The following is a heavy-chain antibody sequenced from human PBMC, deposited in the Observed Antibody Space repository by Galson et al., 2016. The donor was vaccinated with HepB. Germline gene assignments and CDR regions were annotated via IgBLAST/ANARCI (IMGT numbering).Heavy chain of an antibody. D-gene: IGHD1-14*01. Sequence: SLRLSCAASGFAFSTNTMHWVRQAPGKGLEYVATISLNGDVIAYLDSVQGRFTISRDNSKNTLYLQMNSLRPEDTAVYYCVKEVYGSSDYWGQGTLVTVSS. CDR2: ISLNGDVI. CDR1: GFAFSTNT. V-gene: IGHV3-64D*06. J-gene: IGHJ4*02. CDR3: VKEVYGSSDY.